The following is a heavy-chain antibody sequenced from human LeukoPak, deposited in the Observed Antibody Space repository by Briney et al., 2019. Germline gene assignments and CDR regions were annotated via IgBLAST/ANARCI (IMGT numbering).Heavy chain of an antibody. CDR1: GFTFSSYA. J-gene: IGHJ4*02. D-gene: IGHD2-15*01. CDR3: AKVWRCSGGSCYSMESYFDY. Sequence: GGSLRLSCAASGFTFSSYAMSWVRQAPGKGLEWVSAISGSGGSTYYADSAKGRFTISRDNSKNTLYLQMNSLRAEDTAVYYCAKVWRCSGGSCYSMESYFDYWGQGTLVTVSS. V-gene: IGHV3-23*01. CDR2: ISGSGGST.